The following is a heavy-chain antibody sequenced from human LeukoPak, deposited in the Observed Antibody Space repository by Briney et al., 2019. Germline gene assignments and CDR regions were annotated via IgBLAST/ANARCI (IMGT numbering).Heavy chain of an antibody. CDR1: GFSIRSPYY. D-gene: IGHD3-10*01. Sequence: SETLSLTCAVSGFSIRSPYYWGWIRQPPGKGLEWIASVHHSGYTHYNPSLKRPVTTSIDTSNNQFSLKLKLNSVTAADTAVYYCARGGSGNYWDFDYWGQGTLVTVSS. CDR2: VHHSGYT. V-gene: IGHV4-38-2*01. J-gene: IGHJ4*02. CDR3: ARGGSGNYWDFDY.